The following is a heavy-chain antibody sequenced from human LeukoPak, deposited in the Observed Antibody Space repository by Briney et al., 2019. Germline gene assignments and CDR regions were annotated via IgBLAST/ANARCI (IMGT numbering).Heavy chain of an antibody. CDR2: INHSGST. CDR3: ARDAYDSSGYSFDY. J-gene: IGHJ4*02. Sequence: PSETLSLTCAVYGGSYSGYYWSWIRQPPGKGLEWIGEINHSGSTNYNPSLKSRVTILVDTSKNQISLKLSSVTAADTAVYYCARDAYDSSGYSFDYWGQGTLVTVSS. D-gene: IGHD3-22*01. V-gene: IGHV4-34*01. CDR1: GGSYSGYY.